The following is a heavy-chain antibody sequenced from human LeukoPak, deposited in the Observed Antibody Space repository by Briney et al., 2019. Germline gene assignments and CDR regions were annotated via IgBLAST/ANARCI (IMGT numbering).Heavy chain of an antibody. Sequence: GGSLRLSCAASGFTFDDYGMSWVRQGPGKGLEWVSAINRNGDSTGYADSVKGRFTISRDNSKNTLYLQMNSLRAEDAAVYYCARDPRTGTPYDDAFDIWGQGTMVTVSS. V-gene: IGHV3-20*04. CDR1: GFTFDDYG. D-gene: IGHD1-1*01. J-gene: IGHJ3*02. CDR2: INRNGDST. CDR3: ARDPRTGTPYDDAFDI.